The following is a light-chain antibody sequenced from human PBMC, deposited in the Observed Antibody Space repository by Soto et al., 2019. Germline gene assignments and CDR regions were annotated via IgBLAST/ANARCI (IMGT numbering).Light chain of an antibody. CDR2: DAS. V-gene: IGKV1-5*01. CDR3: LQDYNYPLT. Sequence: DIQMTQSPSTLSASVGDRVTITCRASQSISRSLAWYQQKPGKAPNLLIYDASSLESGVPSRFSGSGFGTEFTLTISSLQPDDFATYYCLQDYNYPLTFGGGTKVEIK. J-gene: IGKJ4*01. CDR1: QSISRS.